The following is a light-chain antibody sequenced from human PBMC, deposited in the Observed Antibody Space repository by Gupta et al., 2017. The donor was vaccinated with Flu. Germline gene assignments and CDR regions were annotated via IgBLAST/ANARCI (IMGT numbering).Light chain of an antibody. CDR2: AAS. V-gene: IGKV1-9*01. CDR1: QGISSY. Sequence: DIQFTQSPSFLSASVGDRVTITCRASQGISSYLAWYQQKPGKAPKLLIYAASTLHSGVPSRFSGSGSGTEFTLTISSLQPEDVATYYCKQLNSYPPTFGPGTKVDIK. CDR3: KQLNSYPPT. J-gene: IGKJ3*01.